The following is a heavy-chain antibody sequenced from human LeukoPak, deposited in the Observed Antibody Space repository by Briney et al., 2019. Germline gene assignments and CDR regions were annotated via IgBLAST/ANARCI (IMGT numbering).Heavy chain of an antibody. J-gene: IGHJ6*03. CDR1: GFTFSSYE. CDR2: ISSSGSTI. D-gene: IGHD2-2*01. V-gene: IGHV3-48*03. CDR3: ASGGSFGCSSTSCLGTGKGYYYYCYMDV. Sequence: PGGSLRLSCAASGFTFSSYEMNWVRQAPGKGLEWVSYISSSGSTIYYADSVKGRFTISRDNSKNTLYLQMNSLRAEDTAVYYCASGGSFGCSSTSCLGTGKGYYYYCYMDVWGKGTTVTISS.